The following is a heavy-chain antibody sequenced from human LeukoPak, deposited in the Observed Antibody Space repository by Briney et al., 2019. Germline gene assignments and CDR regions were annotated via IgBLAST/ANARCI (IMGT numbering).Heavy chain of an antibody. CDR3: AVYIWGTYRHSAY. Sequence: PSQTLSLTCTVSGGSISSGDYYWRWIRQPPGKGLEWIGYIYYSGSTSYNPSLKSRVTISVDTSKNQFSLKMTSVTAADTAVYYCAVYIWGTYRHSAYWGQGTLVTVSS. J-gene: IGHJ4*02. CDR2: IYYSGST. V-gene: IGHV4-30-4*01. D-gene: IGHD3-16*02. CDR1: GGSISSGDYY.